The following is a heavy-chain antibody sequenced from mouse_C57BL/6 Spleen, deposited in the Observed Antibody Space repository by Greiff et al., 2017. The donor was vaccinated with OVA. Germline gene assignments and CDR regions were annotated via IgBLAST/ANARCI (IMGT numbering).Heavy chain of an antibody. Sequence: QVQLKQPGAELVWPGTSVKLSCKASGYTFTSYWMHWVKQRPGQGLEWIGVIDPSDSYTNYNQKFKGKATLTVDTSSSTAYMQLSSLTSEDSAVYYCARGYRRAYFDYWGQGTTLTVSS. J-gene: IGHJ2*01. D-gene: IGHD2-12*01. V-gene: IGHV1-59*01. CDR2: IDPSDSYT. CDR1: GYTFTSYW. CDR3: ARGYRRAYFDY.